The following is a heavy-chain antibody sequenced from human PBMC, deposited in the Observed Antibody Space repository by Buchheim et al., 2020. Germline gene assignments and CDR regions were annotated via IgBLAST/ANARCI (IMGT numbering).Heavy chain of an antibody. J-gene: IGHJ5*02. CDR2: IRSSSDYI. CDR1: GFTFSSYT. V-gene: IGHV3-21*01. CDR3: ARESSYSSTWFVGSGNWFDP. D-gene: IGHD6-13*01. Sequence: EVQLVESGGGLVKPGGSLRLSCAASGFTFSSYTMNWVRQAPGKGLEWVSSIRSSSDYIYYADSVKGRFTISRDNAKNPLYLQMNSLRAEDTALYYCARESSYSSTWFVGSGNWFDPWGQGTL.